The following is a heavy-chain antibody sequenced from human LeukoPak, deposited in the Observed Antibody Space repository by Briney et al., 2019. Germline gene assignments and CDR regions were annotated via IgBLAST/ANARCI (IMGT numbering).Heavy chain of an antibody. V-gene: IGHV4-59*08. J-gene: IGHJ4*02. CDR1: DGSISAYY. CDR2: IFYEGKT. CDR3: ARGADYDLWSGSPTYFDY. Sequence: SETLSLTCTVSDGSISAYYWSWIRQSPGKGLEWIGYIFYEGKTVYNPSLESRVTFSIGSPNNHFFLRMTSVTAADTAVYYCARGADYDLWSGSPTYFDYWGQGTLVTVSS. D-gene: IGHD3-3*01.